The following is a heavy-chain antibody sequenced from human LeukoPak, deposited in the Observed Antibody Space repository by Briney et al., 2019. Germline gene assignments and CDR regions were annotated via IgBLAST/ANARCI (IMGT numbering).Heavy chain of an antibody. CDR3: ARVSPNTVTTLQYFDY. CDR2: IYYSGST. CDR1: GGSISSYY. J-gene: IGHJ4*02. D-gene: IGHD4-17*01. Sequence: SETLSLTCTVSGGSISSYYWSWVRQPPGKGLEWIGYIYYSGSTNYNPSLKSRVTISVDTSKNQFSLKLSSVTAADPAVYYCARVSPNTVTTLQYFDYWGQGTLVTVSS. V-gene: IGHV4-59*01.